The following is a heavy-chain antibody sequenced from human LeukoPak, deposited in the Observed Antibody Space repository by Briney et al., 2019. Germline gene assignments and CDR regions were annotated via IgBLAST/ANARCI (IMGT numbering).Heavy chain of an antibody. CDR1: GLSFGTSW. Sequence: GGSLRLSCAASGLSFGTSWLYWVRQAPGQGLVWVSRINSDGSDTAYVDSVKGRFTISRDNAKNTLFLQMNSLRAEDTAVYYCARDVQYYYDSSGYYPDYWGQGTLVTVSS. J-gene: IGHJ4*02. D-gene: IGHD3-22*01. CDR2: INSDGSDT. V-gene: IGHV3-74*01. CDR3: ARDVQYYYDSSGYYPDY.